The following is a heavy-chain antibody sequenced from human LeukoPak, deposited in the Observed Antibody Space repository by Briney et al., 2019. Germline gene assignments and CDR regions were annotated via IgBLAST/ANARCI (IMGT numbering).Heavy chain of an antibody. D-gene: IGHD2-21*01. Sequence: PSQTLSLTCTVSGGSISSGSYYWSWIRQPAGKGLEWIGRIYTSGSTNYNPSLKSRVTISVDTSKNQFSLKLSSVTAADTAVYYCASTRVFCDEIDYWGQGTLVTVSS. J-gene: IGHJ4*02. CDR2: IYTSGST. V-gene: IGHV4-61*02. CDR3: ASTRVFCDEIDY. CDR1: GGSISSGSYY.